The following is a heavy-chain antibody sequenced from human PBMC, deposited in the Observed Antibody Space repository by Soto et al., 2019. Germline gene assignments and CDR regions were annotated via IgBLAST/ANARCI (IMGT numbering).Heavy chain of an antibody. V-gene: IGHV6-1*01. J-gene: IGHJ5*02. CDR1: GDSVSSYSAA. Sequence: SQTLSLTCAISGDSVSSYSAAWNWIRQSPSGGLEGLGRTYYRSRFFSDYAESVKSRIIINPDTSKNQFSLQLKSVTPEDTAVYYCVRDRYSSSGWFDPWGQGTPVTVSS. D-gene: IGHD3-10*01. CDR2: TYYRSRFFS. CDR3: VRDRYSSSGWFDP.